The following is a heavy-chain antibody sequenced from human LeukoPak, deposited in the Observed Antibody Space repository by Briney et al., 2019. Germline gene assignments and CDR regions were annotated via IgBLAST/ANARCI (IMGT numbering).Heavy chain of an antibody. CDR1: GGTFSSYA. Sequence: ASVKVSCKASGGTFSSYAISWVRQAPGQGLEWMGWISAYNGNTNYAQKLQGRVTMTTDTSTGTAYMELRSLRSDDTAVYYCARDPYSSSWSSFDPWGQGTLVTVSS. V-gene: IGHV1-18*01. D-gene: IGHD6-13*01. CDR3: ARDPYSSSWSSFDP. J-gene: IGHJ5*02. CDR2: ISAYNGNT.